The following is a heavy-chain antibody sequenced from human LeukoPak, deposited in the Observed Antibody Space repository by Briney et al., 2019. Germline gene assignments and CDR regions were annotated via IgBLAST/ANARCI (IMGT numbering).Heavy chain of an antibody. Sequence: KPSETLSLTCTVSGGPINSYYWSWIRQPPGKGLEWIGYIYCSGSTNYNPSLKSRVTISVDTSKNQFSLKLSSVTAADTAVYFCAREDTAMVRTAFDIWGQGTMVTVSS. D-gene: IGHD5-18*01. CDR3: AREDTAMVRTAFDI. J-gene: IGHJ3*02. V-gene: IGHV4-59*01. CDR1: GGPINSYY. CDR2: IYCSGST.